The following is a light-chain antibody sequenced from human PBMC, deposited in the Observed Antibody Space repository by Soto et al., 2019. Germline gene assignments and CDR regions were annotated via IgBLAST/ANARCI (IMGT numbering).Light chain of an antibody. J-gene: IGLJ1*01. CDR2: LEGSGTY. V-gene: IGLV4-60*02. CDR1: SGHSGYI. CDR3: ETWDSNTRV. Sequence: QLVLTQSSSASASLGSSVKLTCTLSSGHSGYIIAWHQQQPGKAPRYLMKLEGSGTYNKGSGVPDRFSGSSSGADRYLTISNLQFEDEADYYCETWDSNTRVFGTGTKV.